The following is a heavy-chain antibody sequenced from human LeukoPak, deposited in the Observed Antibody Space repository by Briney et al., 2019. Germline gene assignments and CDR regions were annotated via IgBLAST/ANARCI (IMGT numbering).Heavy chain of an antibody. Sequence: PGGSLRLSCAASGFTFSSYEMNWVREAPGKGLVWVSYIRSSGSTIYYADSLKGRFTISRDNAKNSLYLQMNSLRAEDTAVYYCVRARGGDYVGHWGQGTLVTVSS. J-gene: IGHJ5*02. CDR2: IRSSGSTI. D-gene: IGHD4-17*01. V-gene: IGHV3-48*03. CDR3: VRARGGDYVGH. CDR1: GFTFSSYE.